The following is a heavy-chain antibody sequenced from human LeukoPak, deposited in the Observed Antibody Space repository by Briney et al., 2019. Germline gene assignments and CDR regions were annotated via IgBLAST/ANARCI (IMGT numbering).Heavy chain of an antibody. Sequence: GGSLRLSCAASGFSFSTYWMAWLRQAPGKGLEWVANINPGGSEKYYVDSVKGRFTISRDDAKTSLYLQMNSLRAEDTAVYYCARDGGFFFDYWGQGTLVTVSS. CDR2: INPGGSEK. CDR1: GFSFSTYW. V-gene: IGHV3-7*01. CDR3: ARDGGFFFDY. J-gene: IGHJ4*02. D-gene: IGHD2-15*01.